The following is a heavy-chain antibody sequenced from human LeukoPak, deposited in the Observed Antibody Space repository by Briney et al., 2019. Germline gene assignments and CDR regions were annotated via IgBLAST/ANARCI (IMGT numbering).Heavy chain of an antibody. D-gene: IGHD6-19*01. CDR2: IYSGGAT. CDR1: GFTFSSYW. J-gene: IGHJ4*02. Sequence: GGSLRLSCAASGFTFSSYWMSWVRQAPGKGLEWVSVIYSGGATFYADSVKGRFTISRDISKNTLYLQMNSLRAEDTAVYYCARAGGLRIAVAPIDCWGQGTPVTVSS. CDR3: ARAGGLRIAVAPIDC. V-gene: IGHV3-53*01.